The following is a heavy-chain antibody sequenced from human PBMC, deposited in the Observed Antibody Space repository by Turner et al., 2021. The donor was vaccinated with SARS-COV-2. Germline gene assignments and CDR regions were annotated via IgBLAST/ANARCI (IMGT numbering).Heavy chain of an antibody. Sequence: VQLVKSGGGVVQPGRSLRLACAASRFTFSSYGMHWVRQAPGKGLEWVAVTSYDGSNKYYADSVKGRFTISRDNSKNTLYLQMNSLRAEDTAVYYCAKQQGLYSNPMYYFDYWGQGTLVTVSS. CDR1: RFTFSSYG. D-gene: IGHD4-4*01. V-gene: IGHV3-30*18. CDR2: TSYDGSNK. CDR3: AKQQGLYSNPMYYFDY. J-gene: IGHJ4*02.